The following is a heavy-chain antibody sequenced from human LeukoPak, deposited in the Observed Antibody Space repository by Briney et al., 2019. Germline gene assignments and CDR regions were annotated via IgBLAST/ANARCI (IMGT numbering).Heavy chain of an antibody. CDR1: GGSISSYY. CDR2: IYYSGST. D-gene: IGHD2-15*01. Sequence: TSETLSLTCTVSGGSISSYYWIWIRQPPGKGLEWIGYIYYSGSTNYNPSLKSRVTISVDTSKNQFSLKLSSVTAADTAVYYCARDRTGYCSGGSCYPEYAFDIWGQGTMVTVSS. J-gene: IGHJ3*02. V-gene: IGHV4-59*01. CDR3: ARDRTGYCSGGSCYPEYAFDI.